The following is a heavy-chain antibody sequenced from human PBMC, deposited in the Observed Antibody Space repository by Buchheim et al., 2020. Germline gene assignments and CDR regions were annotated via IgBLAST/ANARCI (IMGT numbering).Heavy chain of an antibody. CDR3: AREARYCSSTSCYRAAGDDY. CDR1: GGSFSGYY. J-gene: IGHJ4*02. V-gene: IGHV4-34*01. CDR2: IYYSGST. D-gene: IGHD2-2*02. Sequence: QVQLQQWGAGLLKPSETLSLTCAVYGGSFSGYYWSWIRQHPGKGLEWIGYIYYSGSTYYNPSLKSRVTISVDTSKNQFSLKLSSVTAADTAVYYCAREARYCSSTSCYRAAGDDYWGQGTL.